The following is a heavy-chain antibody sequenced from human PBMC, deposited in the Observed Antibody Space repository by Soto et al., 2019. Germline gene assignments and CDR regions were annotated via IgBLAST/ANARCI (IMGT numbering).Heavy chain of an antibody. CDR3: ARHRYSYGVYYFDY. V-gene: IGHV4-59*08. Sequence: SETLSLTCIVSGGCISNYYWSWIRQPPGKGLEWIGYIYYSGSTNYNPSLTSRVTISVDTSKNQFSLKLSSVTAADTAVYYCARHRYSYGVYYFDYWAQGTLVTVSS. CDR1: GGCISNYY. CDR2: IYYSGST. D-gene: IGHD5-18*01. J-gene: IGHJ4*02.